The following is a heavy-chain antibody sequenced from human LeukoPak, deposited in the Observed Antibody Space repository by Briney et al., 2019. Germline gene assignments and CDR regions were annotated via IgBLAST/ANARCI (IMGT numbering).Heavy chain of an antibody. Sequence: GGSLRLSCAASGFTFSSYAMSCVRQAPGKGLEWVSAISGSGGSTYYADSVKGRVTISRDNSKNTLYLQMNSLRAEDTAVYYCAKDNGYCSGGSCLRNTYYFDYWGQGTLVTVSS. CDR3: AKDNGYCSGGSCLRNTYYFDY. CDR1: GFTFSSYA. CDR2: ISGSGGST. V-gene: IGHV3-23*01. J-gene: IGHJ4*02. D-gene: IGHD2-15*01.